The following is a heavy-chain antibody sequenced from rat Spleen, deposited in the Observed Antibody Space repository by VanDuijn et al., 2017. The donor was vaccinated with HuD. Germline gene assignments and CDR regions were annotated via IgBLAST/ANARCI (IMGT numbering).Heavy chain of an antibody. CDR3: ASQLNYFDF. Sequence: EVQLVESGGGLVQPGGSLKLSCAASGFTFSDYYMAWVRQAPTKGLEWVATISHDGSNTYYRDSVKGRFTLSRDNAKSILYLQMDSLRSEDTATYYCASQLNYFDFWGQGVMVIVSS. CDR2: ISHDGSNT. J-gene: IGHJ2*01. V-gene: IGHV5-7*01. CDR1: GFTFSDYY.